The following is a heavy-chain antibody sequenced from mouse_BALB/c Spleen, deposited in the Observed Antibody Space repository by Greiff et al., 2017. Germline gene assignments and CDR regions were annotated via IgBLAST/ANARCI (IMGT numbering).Heavy chain of an antibody. D-gene: IGHD2-1*01. J-gene: IGHJ4*01. V-gene: IGHV1-63*02. CDR2: IYPGGGYT. CDR1: GYTFTNYW. CDR3: AREEGNYDAMDY. Sequence: VQVVESGAELVRPGTSVKISCKASGYTFTNYWLGWVKQRPGHGLEWIGDIYPGGGYTNYNEKFKGKATLTADTSSSTAYMQLSSLTSEDSAVYFCAREEGNYDAMDYWGQGTSVTVSS.